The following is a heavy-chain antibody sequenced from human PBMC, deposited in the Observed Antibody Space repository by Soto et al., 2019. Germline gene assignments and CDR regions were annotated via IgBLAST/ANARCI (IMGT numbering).Heavy chain of an antibody. V-gene: IGHV4-59*11. CDR3: ARSGHSFGGVV. Sequence: PSETLSLTCTVSGGSMSDHYCSWIRQPPGKGLEYIGYIFYSGSTSYNASLTSRVAISLDTPNNQISLKLKSVTAADTAVYYCARSGHSFGGVVWGQGIQVPVSS. CDR2: IFYSGST. CDR1: GGSMSDHY. D-gene: IGHD3-16*01. J-gene: IGHJ4*02.